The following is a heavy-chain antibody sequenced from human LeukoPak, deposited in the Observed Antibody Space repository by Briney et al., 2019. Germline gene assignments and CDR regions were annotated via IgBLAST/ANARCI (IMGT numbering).Heavy chain of an antibody. Sequence: KASETLSLTCSVSGGSITSYYWSWIRQPAGKGLGWIGRIFTSGSTNYNPSLKSRVTMSVDTSKNQFSLKLSSVTAADTAVYYCARDVRCSSSWNYYMDVWGKGTTVTVSS. CDR2: IFTSGST. V-gene: IGHV4-4*07. CDR3: ARDVRCSSSWNYYMDV. J-gene: IGHJ6*03. D-gene: IGHD6-13*01. CDR1: GGSITSYY.